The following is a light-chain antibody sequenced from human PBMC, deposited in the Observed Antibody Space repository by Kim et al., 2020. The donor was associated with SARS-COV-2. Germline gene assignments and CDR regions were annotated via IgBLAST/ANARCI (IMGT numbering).Light chain of an antibody. Sequence: SVALGQTARITCGGHNSGSKNGHWYQQKPGQAPVLVIYRDSNRPSGIPERFSGSNSGNTATLTISRAQVGDEADYYCQVWDSSTGVFGGGTQLTVL. CDR1: NSGSKN. J-gene: IGLJ3*02. CDR2: RDS. V-gene: IGLV3-9*01. CDR3: QVWDSSTGV.